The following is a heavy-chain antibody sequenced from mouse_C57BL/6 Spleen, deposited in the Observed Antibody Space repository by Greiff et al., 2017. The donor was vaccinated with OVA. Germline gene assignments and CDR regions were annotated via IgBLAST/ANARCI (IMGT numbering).Heavy chain of an antibody. V-gene: IGHV5-17*01. CDR1: GFTFSDYG. Sequence: EVKLVESGGGLVKPGGSLKLSCAASGFTFSDYGMHWVRQAPETGLEWVAYISSGSSTIYYADTVKGRFTISRDNAKNTLFLQMTSLRSEDTAMYYCARRNSLDAMDYWGQGTSVTVSS. D-gene: IGHD2-10*02. CDR3: ARRNSLDAMDY. CDR2: ISSGSSTI. J-gene: IGHJ4*01.